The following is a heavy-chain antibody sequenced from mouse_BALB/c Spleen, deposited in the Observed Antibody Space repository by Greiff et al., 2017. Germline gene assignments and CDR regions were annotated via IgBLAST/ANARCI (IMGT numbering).Heavy chain of an antibody. CDR1: GFTFTDYY. CDR3: AREGYGREGFAY. J-gene: IGHJ3*01. V-gene: IGHV7-3*02. D-gene: IGHD1-1*01. Sequence: EVKLMESGGGLVQPGGSLRLSCATSGFTFTDYYMSWVRQPPGKALEWLGFIRNKANGYTTEYSASVKGRFTISRDNSQSILYLQMNTLRAEDSATYYCAREGYGREGFAYWGQGTLVTVSA. CDR2: IRNKANGYTT.